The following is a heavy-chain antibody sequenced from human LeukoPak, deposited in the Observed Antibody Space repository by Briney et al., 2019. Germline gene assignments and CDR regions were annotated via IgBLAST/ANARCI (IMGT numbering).Heavy chain of an antibody. CDR1: GYTFTSYG. CDR2: ISAYNGNT. Sequence: GASVKVSCKASGYTFTSYGISWVRQAPGQGLEWRGWISAYNGNTNYAQKLQGRVTMTTDTSTSTAYMELRSLRSDDTAVYYCARDSLGDYVWGSYRHDFDYWGQGTLVTVSS. D-gene: IGHD3-16*02. V-gene: IGHV1-18*01. J-gene: IGHJ4*02. CDR3: ARDSLGDYVWGSYRHDFDY.